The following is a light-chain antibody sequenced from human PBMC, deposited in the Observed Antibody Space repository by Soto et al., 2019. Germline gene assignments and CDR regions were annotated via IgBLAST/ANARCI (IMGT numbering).Light chain of an antibody. J-gene: IGKJ4*01. V-gene: IGKV1-12*01. CDR2: TAS. CDR3: QQANTFPLT. CDR1: QGVTRW. Sequence: DIPLTQSPSPVSASIGDRVTMTCRASQGVTRWLAWYQQKPGRAPKLLIYTASSLQSGVPSRFSASGYGTDFTLTISSLQPEDFATYYCQQANTFPLTFGGGTKVEI.